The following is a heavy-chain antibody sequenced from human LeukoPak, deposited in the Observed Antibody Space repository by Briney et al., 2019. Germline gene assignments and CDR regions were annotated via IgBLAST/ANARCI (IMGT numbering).Heavy chain of an antibody. CDR3: ARAFSDSSGYYYHFDY. V-gene: IGHV3-48*02. J-gene: IGHJ4*02. D-gene: IGHD3-22*01. Sequence: GGSLRLSCAASGFAFSFFAMSWVRQAPGKGLEWVSYISSSSSTIYYADSVKGRFTISRDNAKNSLYLQMNSLRDEDTAGYYCARAFSDSSGYYYHFDYWGQGTLVTVSS. CDR1: GFAFSFFA. CDR2: ISSSSSTI.